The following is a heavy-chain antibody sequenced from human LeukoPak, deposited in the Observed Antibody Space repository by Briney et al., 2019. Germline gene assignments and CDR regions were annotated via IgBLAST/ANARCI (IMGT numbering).Heavy chain of an antibody. Sequence: PGGSLRLSCAASGFIFSTYGMHWVRQSPGKGLELVAFIRYDGNNKYYADSVKGRFTISRDNSKNTVYLQMDSLRAEDTAVYYCAKEGSVMGSGPDSWGQGTLVTVSS. D-gene: IGHD6-19*01. CDR1: GFIFSTYG. J-gene: IGHJ4*02. CDR3: AKEGSVMGSGPDS. V-gene: IGHV3-30*02. CDR2: IRYDGNNK.